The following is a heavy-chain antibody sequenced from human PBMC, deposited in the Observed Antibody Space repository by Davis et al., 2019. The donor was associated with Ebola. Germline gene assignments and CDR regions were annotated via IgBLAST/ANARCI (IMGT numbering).Heavy chain of an antibody. CDR3: ARSKLVGATTFDY. V-gene: IGHV4-34*01. CDR1: GFTFSSYA. J-gene: IGHJ4*02. Sequence: PGGSLRLSCAASGFTFSSYAMHWVRQPPGKGLEWIGEINHSGSTNYNPSLKSRVTISVDTSKNQFSLKLSSVTAADTAVYYCARSKLVGATTFDYWGQGTLVTVSS. CDR2: INHSGST. D-gene: IGHD1-26*01.